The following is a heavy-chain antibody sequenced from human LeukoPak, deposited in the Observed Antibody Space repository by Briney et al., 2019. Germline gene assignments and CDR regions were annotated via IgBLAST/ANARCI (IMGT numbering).Heavy chain of an antibody. V-gene: IGHV3-73*01. CDR3: TRRTVGATSYYYYYGMDV. CDR2: IRSKANSYAT. J-gene: IGHJ6*02. CDR1: GFTFSGSA. Sequence: GSLRLSCAASGFTFSGSAMHWVRQASGKGLEWVGRIRSKANSYATAYAASVKGRFTISRDDSKNTAYLQMNSLKTEDTAVYYCTRRTVGATSYYYYYGMDVWGQGTTVTVSS. D-gene: IGHD1-26*01.